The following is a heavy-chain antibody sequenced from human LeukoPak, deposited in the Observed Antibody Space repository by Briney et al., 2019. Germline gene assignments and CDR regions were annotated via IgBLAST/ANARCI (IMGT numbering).Heavy chain of an antibody. CDR1: GGSISSSSYY. D-gene: IGHD3-3*01. V-gene: IGHV4-39*07. J-gene: IGHJ5*02. Sequence: SETLSLTCTVSGGSISSSSYYWGWIRQPPGKGLEWIGSIYYSGSTNYNPSLKSRVTISVDTSKNQFSLKLSSVTAADTAVYYCARTGSYDFWSGPRGWFDPWGQGTLVTVSS. CDR2: IYYSGST. CDR3: ARTGSYDFWSGPRGWFDP.